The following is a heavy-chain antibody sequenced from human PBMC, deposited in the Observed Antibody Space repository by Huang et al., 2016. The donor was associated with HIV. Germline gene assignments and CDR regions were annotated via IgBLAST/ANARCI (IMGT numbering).Heavy chain of an antibody. CDR3: ARDRKYDNAWYWFDP. CDR1: GGTFSSYA. V-gene: IGHV1-69*01. D-gene: IGHD1-1*01. J-gene: IGHJ5*02. CDR2: IIPIVGTP. Sequence: QVQLVQSGAEVKKPGSSVRVSCEASGGTFSSYAINWVRQAPGQGLEWMGGIIPIVGTPNYAQKFQGRVTITADESTSTAYMELSSLRSDDTAVYYCARDRKYDNAWYWFDPWGQGTLVTVSS.